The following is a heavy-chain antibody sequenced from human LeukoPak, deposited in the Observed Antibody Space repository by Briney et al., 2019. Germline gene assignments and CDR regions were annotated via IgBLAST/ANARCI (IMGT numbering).Heavy chain of an antibody. D-gene: IGHD4-17*01. V-gene: IGHV4-59*08. J-gene: IGHJ4*02. CDR2: IYYSGST. CDR3: AGGSYYGDFSYYFDY. CDR1: DGSISSYY. Sequence: PSETLSLTCTVSDGSISSYYWSWIRQPPRKGLEWIGYIYYSGSTNYNPSLKGRVTISVDTSKNQFSLKLSSVTAAGTAVYYCAGGSYYGDFSYYFDYWGQGTLVTVSS.